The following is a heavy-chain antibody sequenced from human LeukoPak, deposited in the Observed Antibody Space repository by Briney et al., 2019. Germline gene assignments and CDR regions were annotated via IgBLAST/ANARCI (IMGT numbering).Heavy chain of an antibody. CDR2: IYYSGST. J-gene: IGHJ6*03. V-gene: IGHV4-59*01. CDR1: GGSISSYY. Sequence: SETLSLTCTVSGGSISSYYWSWIRQPPGKGLEWIGYIYYSGSTNYNPSLKSRVTISVDTSKNQFSLKLSSVTAADTAVYYCARGPITLYMDVWGKGTTVTISS. CDR3: ARGPITLYMDV. D-gene: IGHD3-10*01.